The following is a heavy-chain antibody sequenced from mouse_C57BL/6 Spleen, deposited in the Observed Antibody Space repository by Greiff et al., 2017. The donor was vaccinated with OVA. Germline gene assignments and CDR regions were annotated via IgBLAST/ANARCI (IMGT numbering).Heavy chain of an antibody. Sequence: QVQLQQPGAELVKPGASVKMSCKASGYTFTSYWITWVKQRPGQGLEWIGDIYPGSGSTNYNEKFKSKATLTVDTSSSTAYMQLSSLTSEDSAVYYCARSGYYAKAWFAYWAKGLWSLSLQ. CDR2: IYPGSGST. CDR1: GYTFTSYW. J-gene: IGHJ3*01. D-gene: IGHD3-1*01. CDR3: ARSGYYAKAWFAY. V-gene: IGHV1-55*01.